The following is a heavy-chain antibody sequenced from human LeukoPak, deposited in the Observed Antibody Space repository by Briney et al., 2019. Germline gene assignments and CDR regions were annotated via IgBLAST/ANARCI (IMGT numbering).Heavy chain of an antibody. D-gene: IGHD1-26*01. CDR3: ARDLTVGPIFTDY. CDR1: GFTVSDYY. J-gene: IGHJ4*02. CDR2: IDRSGTYT. V-gene: IGHV3-11*06. Sequence: GGSLRLSCAASGFTVSDYYMNWIRQAPGKGLEWVSYIDRSGTYTNHADSVKGRLTISRDNAKNPLYLQMNSLRAEDTAVYYCARDLTVGPIFTDYWGQGNLVTVSS.